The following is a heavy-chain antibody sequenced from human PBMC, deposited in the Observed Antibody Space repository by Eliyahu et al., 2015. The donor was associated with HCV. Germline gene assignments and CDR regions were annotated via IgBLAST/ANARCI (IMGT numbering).Heavy chain of an antibody. CDR2: ISYSGRT. D-gene: IGHD2-21*02. J-gene: IGHJ2*01. V-gene: IGHV4-59*08. CDR1: GGSISSYY. Sequence: QVQLQESGPGLAKPSETLSLTCTVXGGSISSYYWSWIRQSPGKGLXWIGYISYSGRTNYNPSLKSRXTISVDTPKNQFSLNLRSMTAGDTAVYFCARLVVTSMDEYFDVWGRGXPGHCLL. CDR3: ARLVVTSMDEYFDV.